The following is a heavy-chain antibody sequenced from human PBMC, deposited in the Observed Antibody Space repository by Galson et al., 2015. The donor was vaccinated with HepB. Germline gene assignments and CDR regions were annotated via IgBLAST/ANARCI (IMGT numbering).Heavy chain of an antibody. V-gene: IGHV1-18*01. J-gene: IGHJ6*02. CDR3: AREPYCSGGSCTRRGYYGMDV. CDR2: ISAYNGNT. Sequence: SVKVSCKASGYTFTSYGISWVRQAPGQGLEWMGWISAYNGNTNYAQKLQGRVTMTTDTSTSTAYMELRSLRSDDTAVYYCAREPYCSGGSCTRRGYYGMDVWGQGTTVTVSS. CDR1: GYTFTSYG. D-gene: IGHD2-15*01.